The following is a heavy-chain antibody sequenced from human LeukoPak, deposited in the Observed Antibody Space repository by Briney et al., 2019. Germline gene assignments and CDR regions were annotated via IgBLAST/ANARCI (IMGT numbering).Heavy chain of an antibody. D-gene: IGHD3-10*01. CDR3: ARDLPPYYYGSGSCDY. V-gene: IGHV1-69*05. Sequence: SVKVSCKASGGTFSSYAISRVRQAPGQGLEWMGRIIPIFGTANYAQKFQGRVTITTDESTSTAYMELSSLRSEDTAVYYCARDLPPYYYGSGSCDYWGQGTLVTVSS. CDR2: IIPIFGTA. J-gene: IGHJ4*02. CDR1: GGTFSSYA.